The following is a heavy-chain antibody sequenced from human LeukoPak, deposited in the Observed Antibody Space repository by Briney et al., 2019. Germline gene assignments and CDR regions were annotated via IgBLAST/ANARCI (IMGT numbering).Heavy chain of an antibody. CDR3: ARGVAVAGTGLYYFDY. CDR1: GGTFSSYA. Sequence: GASVKVSCKASGGTFSSYAISWVRQAPGQGLEWMGGIIPIFGTANYAQKFQGRVTITADKSTSTAYMELSSLRSEDTAVYYCARGVAVAGTGLYYFDYWGQGTLVTVSS. V-gene: IGHV1-69*06. D-gene: IGHD6-19*01. J-gene: IGHJ4*02. CDR2: IIPIFGTA.